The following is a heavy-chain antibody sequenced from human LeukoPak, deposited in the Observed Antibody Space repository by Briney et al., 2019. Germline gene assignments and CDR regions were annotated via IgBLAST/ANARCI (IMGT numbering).Heavy chain of an antibody. CDR2: IIPILGIA. CDR1: GYTFTSYG. J-gene: IGHJ4*02. V-gene: IGHV1-69*04. Sequence: ASVTVSCKASGYTFTSYGISWVRQAPGQGLEWMGRIIPILGIANYAQKFQGRVTITAHKSTSTAYMELSSLRSEDTAVYYCAIDIPGHANFDYWGQGTLVTVSS. CDR3: AIDIPGHANFDY. D-gene: IGHD2-21*01.